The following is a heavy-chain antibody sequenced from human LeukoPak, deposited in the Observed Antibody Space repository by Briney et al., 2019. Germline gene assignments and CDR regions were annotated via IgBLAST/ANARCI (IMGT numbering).Heavy chain of an antibody. CDR1: GFTFSSYG. D-gene: IGHD6-13*01. Sequence: PGGSLRLSCAASGFTFSSYGMNWVRQAPGKGLEWVSTISGSGGSTYYADSVKGRFTISRDNSKNTLYLQMNSLRAEDTAVYYCAKADLSIAAADDDYWGQGTLVTVSS. J-gene: IGHJ4*02. V-gene: IGHV3-23*01. CDR3: AKADLSIAAADDDY. CDR2: ISGSGGST.